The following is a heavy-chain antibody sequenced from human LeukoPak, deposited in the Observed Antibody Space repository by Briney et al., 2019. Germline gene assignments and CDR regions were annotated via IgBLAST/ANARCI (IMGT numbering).Heavy chain of an antibody. V-gene: IGHV1-18*01. CDR2: ISAYNGNT. CDR1: GYTFTSYG. J-gene: IGHJ6*02. CDR3: ARAVGAYCGGDCYSGRTYYYYGMDV. Sequence: ASVTVSCKASGYTFTSYGISWVRQAPGQGLEWMGWISAYNGNTNYAQKLQGRVTMTTDTSTSTAYMELRSLRSDDTAVYYCARAVGAYCGGDCYSGRTYYYYGMDVWGQGTTVTVSS. D-gene: IGHD2-21*02.